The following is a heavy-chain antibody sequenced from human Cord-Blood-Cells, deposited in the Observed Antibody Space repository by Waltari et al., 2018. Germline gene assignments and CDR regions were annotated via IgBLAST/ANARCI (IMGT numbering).Heavy chain of an antibody. CDR2: MNPNSGNT. V-gene: IGHV1-8*03. J-gene: IGHJ3*02. D-gene: IGHD1-26*01. CDR3: ARGGATAFDI. Sequence: QVQLVQSGAEGKKPGASVKVSCKAFGSPFTSYDTNWLGKATGKGPEWMGWMNPNSGNTGYAQKVQGRVTITRNTSISTAYMELSSLRSEDTAVYYCARGGATAFDIWGQGTMVTVSS. CDR1: GSPFTSYD.